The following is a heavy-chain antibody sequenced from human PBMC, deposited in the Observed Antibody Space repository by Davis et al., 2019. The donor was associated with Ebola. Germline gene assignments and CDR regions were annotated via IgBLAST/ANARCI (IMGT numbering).Heavy chain of an antibody. CDR2: IYAGDSDS. V-gene: IGHV5-51*01. J-gene: IGHJ4*02. CDR3: ARQESLYGWSDY. D-gene: IGHD2-8*01. Sequence: GESLKISCQGSGYGFADYWIAWVRQTPGKGLEWMGIIYAGDSDSRYSPSFEGQVIISVDRSINTAYLQWRSLRASDTAIYYCARQESLYGWSDYWGQGTLVTVSS. CDR1: GYGFADYW.